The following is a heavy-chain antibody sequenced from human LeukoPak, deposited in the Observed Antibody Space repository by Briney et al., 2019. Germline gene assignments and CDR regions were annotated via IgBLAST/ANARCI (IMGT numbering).Heavy chain of an antibody. D-gene: IGHD3-22*01. Sequence: ASVKVSCKASGYTFTSYDINWVRQATGQGLERMGWMNPNSGNTGYAQKFQGRVTMTRNTSISTAYMELSSLRSEDTAVYYCASDSTNYYDSSGYLNWGQGTLVTVSS. CDR2: MNPNSGNT. CDR1: GYTFTSYD. CDR3: ASDSTNYYDSSGYLN. V-gene: IGHV1-8*01. J-gene: IGHJ4*02.